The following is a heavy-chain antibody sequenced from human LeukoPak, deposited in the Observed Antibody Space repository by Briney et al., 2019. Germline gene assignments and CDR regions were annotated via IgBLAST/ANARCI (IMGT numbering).Heavy chain of an antibody. CDR2: IYYRGST. D-gene: IGHD6-19*01. Sequence: SETLSLTCTVSGGYISSYYWSWIRQPPGKGLEWIGYIYYRGSTNYNPSLKSRVTISVDTSKNQFSLKLSSVTAADTAVYYCARVGPRHSSGWYFDYWGQGTLVTVSS. V-gene: IGHV4-59*01. CDR3: ARVGPRHSSGWYFDY. CDR1: GGYISSYY. J-gene: IGHJ4*02.